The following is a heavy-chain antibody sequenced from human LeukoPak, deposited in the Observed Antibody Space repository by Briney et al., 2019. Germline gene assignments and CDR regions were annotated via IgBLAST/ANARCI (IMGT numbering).Heavy chain of an antibody. Sequence: SVKVSCKASGGTFSSYAISWVRQAPGQGLEWMGGIIPIFGTANYAQKFQGRVTMTRDTSISTAYMELSRLRSDDTAVYYCAREGWIAAAGTAGDDAFDIWGQGTMVTVSS. CDR3: AREGWIAAAGTAGDDAFDI. CDR2: IIPIFGTA. D-gene: IGHD6-13*01. V-gene: IGHV1-69*05. J-gene: IGHJ3*02. CDR1: GGTFSSYA.